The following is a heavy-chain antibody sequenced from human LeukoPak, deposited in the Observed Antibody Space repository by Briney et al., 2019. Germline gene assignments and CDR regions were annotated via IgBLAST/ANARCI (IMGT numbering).Heavy chain of an antibody. CDR1: GYSFTGYY. D-gene: IGHD3-22*01. Sequence: WASVTVCCTAAGYSFTGYYMHWVRQAPGQGLELMGWINPNSGGTNYAQTFQGRVTMTRDTSISTAYMDLSRLRSHDTAVYYCASLRYYYDSSGDDYWGQGTLVTVSS. CDR2: INPNSGGT. V-gene: IGHV1-2*02. CDR3: ASLRYYYDSSGDDY. J-gene: IGHJ4*02.